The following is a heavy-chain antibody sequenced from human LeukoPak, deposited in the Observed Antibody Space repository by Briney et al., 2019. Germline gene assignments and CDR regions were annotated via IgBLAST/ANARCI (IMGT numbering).Heavy chain of an antibody. CDR2: INSAGSST. J-gene: IGHJ4*02. CDR1: GFTFSSYG. Sequence: GGSLRLSCAASGFTFSSYGMHWVRQAPGKGLVWVSRINSAGSSTSYADSVKGRFTISRDNAKNTLYLQMNSLRAEDTAVYYCASLRFLEWLDYWGQGTLVTVSS. V-gene: IGHV3-74*01. CDR3: ASLRFLEWLDY. D-gene: IGHD3-3*01.